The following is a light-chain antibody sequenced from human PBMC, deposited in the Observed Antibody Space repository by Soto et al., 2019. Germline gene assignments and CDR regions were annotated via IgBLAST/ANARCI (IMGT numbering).Light chain of an antibody. J-gene: IGKJ1*01. CDR3: QQYERYST. V-gene: IGKV1-5*03. Sequence: DIQMTQSPSTLPASVGDRVTITCRASQGIGRWVSWYQQEPGKAPKLLIYTASTLTSGPPSRFSGSGFAKESLPTISRLPPEDSATYYRQQYERYSTFGQGTKVDIK. CDR1: QGIGRW. CDR2: TAS.